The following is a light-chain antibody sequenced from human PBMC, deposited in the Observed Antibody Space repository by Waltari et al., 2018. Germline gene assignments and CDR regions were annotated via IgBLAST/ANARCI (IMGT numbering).Light chain of an antibody. CDR2: DVT. V-gene: IGLV2-14*03. J-gene: IGLJ3*02. CDR1: GRDVGNYNY. CDR3: SSYTSDSTIV. Sequence: QSALTQPASVSGSPGQSINISCIGTGRDVGNYNYVSWYQCHPGQAPKLMIYDVTERPSGVSGRFSGSKSGNTASLTIAGLQTEDEAFYYCSSYTSDSTIVFGGGTRLTVL.